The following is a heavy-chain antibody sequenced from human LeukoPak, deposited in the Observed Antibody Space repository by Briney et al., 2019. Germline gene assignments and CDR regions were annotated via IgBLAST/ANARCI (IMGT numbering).Heavy chain of an antibody. J-gene: IGHJ3*02. D-gene: IGHD6-19*01. CDR3: AKEKSSGWHEAFDI. Sequence: PGGSLRLSCAASGFTFSSYGMHWVRQAPGKGLEWVAFIRYDGTNKYYADSVKGRFTISRDDSKNTPYLQMSSLRAEDTAVYYCAKEKSSGWHEAFDIGGQGTTVTVSS. CDR2: IRYDGTNK. CDR1: GFTFSSYG. V-gene: IGHV3-30*02.